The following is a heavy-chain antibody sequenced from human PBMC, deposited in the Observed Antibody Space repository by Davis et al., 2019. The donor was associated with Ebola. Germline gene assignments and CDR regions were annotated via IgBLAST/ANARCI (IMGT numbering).Heavy chain of an antibody. CDR1: GFTFSSYW. CDR3: ARVLSGTSYNFMDV. J-gene: IGHJ6*03. V-gene: IGHV3-74*01. D-gene: IGHD2-2*01. Sequence: GESLKISCAASGFTFSSYWMHWVRQAPEKGLVWVSRISGDGTTTTYADSVKGRFTISRDNTKNSLCLQMNSLRAEDTAVYYCARVLSGTSYNFMDVWGKGTTVTVSS. CDR2: ISGDGTTT.